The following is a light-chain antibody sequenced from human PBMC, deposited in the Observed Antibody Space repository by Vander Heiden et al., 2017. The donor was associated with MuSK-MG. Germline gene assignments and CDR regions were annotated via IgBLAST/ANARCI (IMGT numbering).Light chain of an antibody. J-gene: IGKJ1*01. V-gene: IGKV1-39*01. Sequence: DIHMTQSPSSLSASVGDRVTITCRASETISIFLNWYQQKPGKAPTLLIHTASTLQKGVPSRFSGSGSGTDFTLTISSLQPEDFATYYCHQSDNTPRTFGQGTRVDTK. CDR1: ETISIF. CDR3: HQSDNTPRT. CDR2: TAS.